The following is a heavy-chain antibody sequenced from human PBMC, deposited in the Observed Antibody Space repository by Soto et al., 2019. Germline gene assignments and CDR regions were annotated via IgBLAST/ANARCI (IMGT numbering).Heavy chain of an antibody. CDR2: IYYSGST. Sequence: QVQLQESGPGLVKPSETLSLTCTVSGGSISSYYWSWIRQPPGKGLEWIGYIYYSGSTNYNPSLKSRLPISVGTSKNQFSLKLSSVTAADTAVYYCARRIAAADDGMDVWGQGTTVTVSS. V-gene: IGHV4-59*08. CDR3: ARRIAAADDGMDV. D-gene: IGHD6-25*01. J-gene: IGHJ6*02. CDR1: GGSISSYY.